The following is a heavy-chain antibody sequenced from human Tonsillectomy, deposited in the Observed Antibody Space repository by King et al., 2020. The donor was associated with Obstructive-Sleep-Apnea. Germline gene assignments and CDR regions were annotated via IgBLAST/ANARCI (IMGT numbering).Heavy chain of an antibody. Sequence: VQLVESGGGLVQPGGSLRLSCAASGFTLKKYPMNWVCQAPVRGLEWLSYINKGRDKIYYANSVKGRFTISRDNAINSLYLQMSSVRAEDTAVYYCAKDDTSGWYSDYWGQGTLVTVSS. D-gene: IGHD6-19*01. J-gene: IGHJ4*02. V-gene: IGHV3-48*04. CDR2: INKGRDKI. CDR3: AKDDTSGWYSDY. CDR1: GFTLKKYP.